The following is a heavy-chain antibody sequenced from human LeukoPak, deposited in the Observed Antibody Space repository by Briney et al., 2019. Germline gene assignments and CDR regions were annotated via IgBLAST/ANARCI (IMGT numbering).Heavy chain of an antibody. CDR3: ARDPLGGGAYVDSYFDY. J-gene: IGHJ4*02. CDR1: GGSISSSNW. D-gene: IGHD4-17*01. CDR2: IYHSGST. V-gene: IGHV4-4*02. Sequence: SETLSLTCAVSGGSISSSNWWSWVRQPPGKGLEWIGEIYHSGSTNYNPSLKSRVTISVDKSKNQFSLKLSSVTAAATAVYYCARDPLGGGAYVDSYFDYWGQGTLVTVSS.